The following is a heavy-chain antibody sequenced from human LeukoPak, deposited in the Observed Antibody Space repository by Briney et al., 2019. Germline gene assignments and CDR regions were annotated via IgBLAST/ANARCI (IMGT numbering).Heavy chain of an antibody. CDR3: ARAFTSTGYYYVEY. J-gene: IGHJ4*02. V-gene: IGHV3-23*01. D-gene: IGHD3-22*01. CDR2: ISGSGGRT. Sequence: PGGSLRLSCAASGFTFSSSVMSWVRQAPGKGLEWVSGISGSGGRTNYADSVKGRFTISRDNSKNTLYLQMNSLRAEDTAVYYCARAFTSTGYYYVEYWGQGTLVTVSS. CDR1: GFTFSSSV.